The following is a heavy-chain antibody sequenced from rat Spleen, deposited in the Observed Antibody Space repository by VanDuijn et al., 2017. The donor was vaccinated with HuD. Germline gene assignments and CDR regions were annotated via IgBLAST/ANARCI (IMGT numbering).Heavy chain of an antibody. CDR1: GYTFTSYY. CDR2: INTGSEST. CDR3: ARELLGG. J-gene: IGHJ2*01. D-gene: IGHD1-1*01. Sequence: QVQLQQSETELAKPGSSVKISCKASGYTFTSYYISWIKQTPGQGLEYIGYINTGSESTNYNERLRGKATLTVDKSSSTAFMQLSSLTPDDSAVYCCARELLGGWGQGVMVTVSS. V-gene: IGHV1-43*01.